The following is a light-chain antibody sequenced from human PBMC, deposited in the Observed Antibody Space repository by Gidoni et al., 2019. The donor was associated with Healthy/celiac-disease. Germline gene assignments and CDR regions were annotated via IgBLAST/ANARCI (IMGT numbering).Light chain of an antibody. J-gene: IGKJ2*01. CDR3: QQYDNLPVYT. CDR1: QDIRNY. V-gene: IGKV1-33*01. CDR2: DAS. Sequence: DLQMTQSPSSLSESVGDRVTITCQASQDIRNYLNWYQQKPGKAPKLLIYDASNLETGGTSRFSGSGSGTDFTVTISSMQPEDIATYDCQQYDNLPVYTFGQGTKLEIK.